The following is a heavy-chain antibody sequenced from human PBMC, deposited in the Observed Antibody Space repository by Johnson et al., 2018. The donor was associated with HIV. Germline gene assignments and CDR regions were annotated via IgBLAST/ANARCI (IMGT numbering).Heavy chain of an antibody. CDR3: AKCPSVSTCDAFDI. J-gene: IGHJ3*02. Sequence: VESGGGVVQPGRSLRLSCAASGFTFSSYAMHWVRQAPGKGLEWVAVISYDGSTEYYADSVKGRFTISRDNVKNTLYLQMNSLRAEDTAVYYCAKCPSVSTCDAFDIWGQGTMVTVSS. D-gene: IGHD6-13*01. V-gene: IGHV3-30*04. CDR1: GFTFSSYA. CDR2: ISYDGSTE.